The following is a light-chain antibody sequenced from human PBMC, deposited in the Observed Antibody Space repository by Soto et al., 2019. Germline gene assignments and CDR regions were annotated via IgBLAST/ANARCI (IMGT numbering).Light chain of an antibody. CDR1: QTISTY. J-gene: IGKJ1*01. CDR3: QQSYRIPPWT. Sequence: DIQMTQSPSSLSASVGDRVTITCRASQTISTYLNWYQQKPGKAPRLLIYDASSLLSGVPSRFSGSGSGTDFALTISSLQPEDFATYYCQQSYRIPPWTFGQGTKVDIK. CDR2: DAS. V-gene: IGKV1-39*01.